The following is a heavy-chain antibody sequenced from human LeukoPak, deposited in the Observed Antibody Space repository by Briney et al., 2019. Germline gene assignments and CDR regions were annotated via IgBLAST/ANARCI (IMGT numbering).Heavy chain of an antibody. CDR1: GFTFSSYE. Sequence: GGSLRLSCAASGFTFSSYEMNWARKAPGKGLEWVSYISSSGSTIYYADSVKGRFTISRDNAKNSLYLQMNSLRAEDTAVYYCARDFRAFEYYYGMDVWGQGTTVTVSS. J-gene: IGHJ6*02. CDR2: ISSSGSTI. V-gene: IGHV3-48*03. CDR3: ARDFRAFEYYYGMDV.